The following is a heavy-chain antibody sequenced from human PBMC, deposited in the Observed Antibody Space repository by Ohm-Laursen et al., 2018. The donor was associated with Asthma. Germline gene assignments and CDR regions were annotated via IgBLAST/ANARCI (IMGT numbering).Heavy chain of an antibody. Sequence: SLRLSCTASGFTFSNHWMTWVRQSPGKGLEWVGRITSERSGGTRAYAAPVKDRFTISRDDSKTTLYLQMNSLETEDTAVYFCATYNQYNAFDLWGQGTMVTVSS. J-gene: IGHJ3*01. CDR1: GFTFSNHW. CDR2: ITSERSGGTR. V-gene: IGHV3-15*01. CDR3: ATYNQYNAFDL. D-gene: IGHD1-14*01.